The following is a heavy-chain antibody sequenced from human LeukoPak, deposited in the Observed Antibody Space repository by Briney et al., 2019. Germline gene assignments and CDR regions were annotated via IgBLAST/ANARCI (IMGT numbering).Heavy chain of an antibody. J-gene: IGHJ4*02. CDR2: IYYSGST. CDR3: ATARLGDFDY. Sequence: SETLSLTCTVSGGSISSYYWSWIRQPPGKGLEWIGYIYYSGSTNYNPSLKSRVTISVDTSKNQFSLKLSSVTAADTAVYYCATARLGDFDYWGQGTLVTVSS. V-gene: IGHV4-59*01. D-gene: IGHD3-16*01. CDR1: GGSISSYY.